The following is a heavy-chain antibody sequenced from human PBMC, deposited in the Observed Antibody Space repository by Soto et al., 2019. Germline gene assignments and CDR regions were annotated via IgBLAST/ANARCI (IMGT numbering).Heavy chain of an antibody. J-gene: IGHJ4*02. CDR1: GGSFSGYY. CDR3: ARSPAHKADY. V-gene: IGHV4-34*01. CDR2: INHNGST. Sequence: QVQLQQWGAGLLKPSETLSLTCAVYGGSFSGYYWSWIRQPPGKGLGWIGEINHNGSTNYNPSLKSRVTISVDTSKNQFSLNLSSVTAVDTAVYYCARSPAHKADYWGQGTLVTVSS. D-gene: IGHD2-21*01.